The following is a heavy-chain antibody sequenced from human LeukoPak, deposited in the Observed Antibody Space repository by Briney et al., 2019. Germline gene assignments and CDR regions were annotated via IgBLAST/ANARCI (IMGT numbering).Heavy chain of an antibody. J-gene: IGHJ5*02. CDR3: ATEPLAAKRNWFDP. CDR1: GYTVTGYY. CDR2: INPNSGGT. D-gene: IGHD6-6*01. Sequence: GASVKVSCKASGYTVTGYYMHWVRQAPGQGLEWMGRINPNSGGTNYAQKFQGRVTMTRDTSISTAYMELSRLRTDDTTVDYCATEPLAAKRNWFDPASQGTLPTVSS. V-gene: IGHV1-2*06.